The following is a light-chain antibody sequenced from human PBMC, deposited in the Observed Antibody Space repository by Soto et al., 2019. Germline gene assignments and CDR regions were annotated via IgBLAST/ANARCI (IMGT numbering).Light chain of an antibody. J-gene: IGKJ1*01. CDR2: DAS. CDR1: QSISSW. Sequence: DIQMTQYPSSLSASVGYRVTITCRASQSISSWLAWYQQKPGKAPKLLIYDASSLQSGVPSRFSGIESGTEFTLTISSLQPDDFALYCSQQSNSYSWTSAQGTKLDIK. CDR3: QQSNSYSWT. V-gene: IGKV1-5*01.